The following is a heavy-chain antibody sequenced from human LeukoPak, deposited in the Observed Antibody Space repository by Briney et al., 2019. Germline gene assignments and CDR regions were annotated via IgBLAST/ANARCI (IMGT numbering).Heavy chain of an antibody. CDR3: ARTLWSGYRIDAFDI. V-gene: IGHV3-48*03. D-gene: IGHD3-3*01. CDR1: GFTFSSYE. Sequence: GGSLRLSCAASGFTFSSYEMNWVRQAPGKGLEWVSYISSSGSTIYYADSVKGRFTISRDNAKNSLYLQMNSLRAEDTAVYYCARTLWSGYRIDAFDIWGQGTMVTVSS. J-gene: IGHJ3*02. CDR2: ISSSGSTI.